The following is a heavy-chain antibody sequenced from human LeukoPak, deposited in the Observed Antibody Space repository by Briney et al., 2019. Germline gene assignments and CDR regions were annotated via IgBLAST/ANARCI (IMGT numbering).Heavy chain of an antibody. Sequence: SETLSLTCTVSGYSLSSGYYWGWIRQPPGKGLEWIGSIYHSGSTYYNPSLKSRVTISVDTSKNHIALKLTSVTASDTAVYFCARRVGFYGSGSLNYFDPWGQGILVSV. CDR3: ARRVGFYGSGSLNYFDP. CDR1: GYSLSSGYY. D-gene: IGHD3-10*01. V-gene: IGHV4-38-2*02. J-gene: IGHJ5*01. CDR2: IYHSGST.